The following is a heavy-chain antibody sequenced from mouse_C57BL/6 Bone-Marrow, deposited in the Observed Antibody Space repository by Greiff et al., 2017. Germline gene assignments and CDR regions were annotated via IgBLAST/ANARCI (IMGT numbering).Heavy chain of an antibody. CDR2: IYPRSGNT. CDR1: GYTFTSYG. D-gene: IGHD2-4*01. V-gene: IGHV1-81*01. CDR3: AKYDYSYYFDY. Sequence: QVQLKQSGAELARPGASVKLSCKASGYTFTSYGISWVKQRTGQGLEWIGEIYPRSGNTYYNEKFKGKATLTADKSSSTAYMELRSLTSDDSAVYCCAKYDYSYYFDYWGQGTTLTVSS. J-gene: IGHJ2*01.